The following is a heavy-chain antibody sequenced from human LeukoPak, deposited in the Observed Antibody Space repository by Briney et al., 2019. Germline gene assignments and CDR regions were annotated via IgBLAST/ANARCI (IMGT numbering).Heavy chain of an antibody. D-gene: IGHD4-17*01. CDR3: AKPSASGHYGHFDY. CDR1: EFTFSSYA. J-gene: IGHJ4*02. CDR2: ISGSGDYT. Sequence: GGSLRLSCAASEFTFSSYAMSWVRQAPGEGLEWVAAISGSGDYTYYADSVKGRFTISRDNSKNTLYLQINSLRAEDTAVYYCAKPSASGHYGHFDYWGQGALVTVSS. V-gene: IGHV3-23*01.